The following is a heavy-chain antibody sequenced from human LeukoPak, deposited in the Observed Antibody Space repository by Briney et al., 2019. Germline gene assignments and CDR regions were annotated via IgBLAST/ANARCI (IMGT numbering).Heavy chain of an antibody. CDR2: ISYDGSNK. CDR1: GFTFSIYG. CDR3: AKDSGAVRGYSYDSPGYFDY. V-gene: IGHV3-30*18. Sequence: GRSLRLSCAASGFTFSIYGMHWARQAPGKGLEWVAVISYDGSNKYYADSVKGRFTISRDNSKNTLYLQMNSLRAEDTAVYYCAKDSGAVRGYSYDSPGYFDYWGQGTLVTVSS. J-gene: IGHJ4*02. D-gene: IGHD5-18*01.